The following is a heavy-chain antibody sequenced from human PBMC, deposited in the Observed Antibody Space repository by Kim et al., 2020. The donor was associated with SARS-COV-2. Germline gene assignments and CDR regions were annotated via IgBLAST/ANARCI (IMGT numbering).Heavy chain of an antibody. J-gene: IGHJ5*01. CDR1: GFDFSNYA. V-gene: IGHV3-23*03. CDR2: FYSGGTNT. Sequence: GGSLRISCAASGFDFSNYATGWVRQAPGRGLEWVSVFYSGGTNTHYADFVKGRFTISRHISKSTLYLQMNSLRAEDTAVYYCAKWSVWYYYDSSGYYDSWGQGTLVTVSS. CDR3: AKWSVWYYYDSSGYYDS. D-gene: IGHD3-22*01.